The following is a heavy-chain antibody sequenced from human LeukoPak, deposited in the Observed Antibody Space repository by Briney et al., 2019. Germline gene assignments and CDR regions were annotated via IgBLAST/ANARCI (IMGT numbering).Heavy chain of an antibody. V-gene: IGHV5-51*01. Sequence: GQPLTFSCTGLGYRFVRYYIGWVRQIPGNGLEWMGIVYPGDFDTRYSPSFQGQVTISADKYINTAYLRWSSLKASDTAMYYYEKGYAHGAFYVWGQGTMVTVSS. D-gene: IGHD2-2*01. J-gene: IGHJ3*01. CDR1: GYRFVRYY. CDR2: VYPGDFDT. CDR3: EKGYAHGAFYV.